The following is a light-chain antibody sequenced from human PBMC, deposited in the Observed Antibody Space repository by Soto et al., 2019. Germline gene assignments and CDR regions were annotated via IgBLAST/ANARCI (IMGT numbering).Light chain of an antibody. V-gene: IGLV1-44*01. Sequence: QSVLTQPPSASGTPGQRVTISCSGSSSNIGSNTVNWYQQLPRTAPKLLIYSNNQRPSGVPDRFSCSKSGTSASPAISGLQSEDDADYYCSAWDDSLNGVVFGGGTKLTVL. J-gene: IGLJ2*01. CDR1: SSNIGSNT. CDR3: SAWDDSLNGVV. CDR2: SNN.